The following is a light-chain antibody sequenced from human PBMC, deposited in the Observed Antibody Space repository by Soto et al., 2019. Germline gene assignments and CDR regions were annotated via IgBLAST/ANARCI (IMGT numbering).Light chain of an antibody. CDR3: QQYGNSPPFT. J-gene: IGKJ2*01. CDR2: GAS. CDR1: QSVNNRY. Sequence: IVLTQSPATLSVSPGERATLSCRASQSVNNRYLAWYQQKPGQTPRLLIYGASNRAAGIPDRFSGSGSGTDFSLIISRLEPEDFAVYYCQQYGNSPPFTFGQRTKV. V-gene: IGKV3-20*01.